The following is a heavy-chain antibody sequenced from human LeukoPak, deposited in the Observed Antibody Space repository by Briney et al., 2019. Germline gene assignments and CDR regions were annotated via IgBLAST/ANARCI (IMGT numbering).Heavy chain of an antibody. D-gene: IGHD5-24*01. J-gene: IGHJ4*02. Sequence: SETLSLTCTVSGGSISSSSYYWSWIRQPPGKGLEWIGYIYYSGSTNYNPSLKSRVTISVDTSKNQFSLKLSSVTAADTAVYYCARLPSRRWFDYWGQGTLVTVSS. V-gene: IGHV4-61*05. CDR3: ARLPSRRWFDY. CDR2: IYYSGST. CDR1: GGSISSSSYY.